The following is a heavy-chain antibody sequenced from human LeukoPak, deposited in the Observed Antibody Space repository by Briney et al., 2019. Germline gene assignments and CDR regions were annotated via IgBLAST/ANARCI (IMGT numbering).Heavy chain of an antibody. Sequence: PSETLSLTCSVSGASISSGINYWGWIRQPPGKTLEWIGSIYSSGSTYYNPSLKSRVIIIIDTPNNHFSLTLSSVTAADTDVYYCARSDGYGLVGIWGQGTMVTVSS. CDR3: ARSDGYGLVGI. CDR1: GASISSGINY. D-gene: IGHD3-10*01. CDR2: IYSSGST. V-gene: IGHV4-39*07. J-gene: IGHJ3*02.